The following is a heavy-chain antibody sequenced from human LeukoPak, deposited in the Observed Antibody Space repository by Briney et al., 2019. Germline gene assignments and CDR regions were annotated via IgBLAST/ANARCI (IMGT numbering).Heavy chain of an antibody. CDR3: AKGQWTLDY. CDR1: GFTFSSYG. V-gene: IGHV3-33*06. D-gene: IGHD6-19*01. CDR2: IWYDGSNK. J-gene: IGHJ4*02. Sequence: PGRSLRLSCAASGFTFSSYGMHWVRQAPGKGLEWVAVIWYDGSNKYYADSVKGRFTISRGNSKNTLYLQMNSLRAEDTAVYYCAKGQWTLDYWGQGTLVTVSS.